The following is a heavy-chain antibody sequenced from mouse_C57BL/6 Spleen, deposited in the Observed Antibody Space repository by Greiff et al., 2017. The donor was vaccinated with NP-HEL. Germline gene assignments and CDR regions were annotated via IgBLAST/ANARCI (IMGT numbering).Heavy chain of an antibody. Sequence: QVQLQQSGAELVKPGASVKISCKASGYAFSSYWMNWVKQRPGKGLEWIGQIYPGDGDTNSNGKFKGKATLTADKSSSTAYMQLSSLTSEDSAVYFCARSDSSGYAMDYWGQGTSVTVSS. CDR3: ARSDSSGYAMDY. CDR2: IYPGDGDT. V-gene: IGHV1-80*01. CDR1: GYAFSSYW. D-gene: IGHD3-2*02. J-gene: IGHJ4*01.